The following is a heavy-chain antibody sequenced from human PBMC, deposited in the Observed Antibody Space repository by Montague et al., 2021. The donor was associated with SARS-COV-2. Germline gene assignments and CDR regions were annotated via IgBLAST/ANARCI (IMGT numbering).Heavy chain of an antibody. Sequence: SETLSLTCTVSGGSISSSSYYWAWIRQPPGKWLEWIGSIYHSGSTFYNPSLKSRVSMSVDTSKNQFSLKLSPVTAADTAMYYCARVKWELSVGNVFDIWGQGTMVTVSS. J-gene: IGHJ3*02. V-gene: IGHV4-39*01. D-gene: IGHD1-26*01. CDR3: ARVKWELSVGNVFDI. CDR2: IYHSGST. CDR1: GGSISSSSYY.